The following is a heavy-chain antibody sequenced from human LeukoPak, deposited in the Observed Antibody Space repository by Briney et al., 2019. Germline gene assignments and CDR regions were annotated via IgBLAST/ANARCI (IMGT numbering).Heavy chain of an antibody. CDR1: GGSFSGYS. V-gene: IGHV3-48*03. CDR3: AELGITMIGGV. J-gene: IGHJ6*04. D-gene: IGHD3-10*02. CDR2: ISSSGSTI. Sequence: GTLSLTCAVYGGSFSGYSWNWVRQAPGKGLEWVSYISSSGSTIYYADSVKGRFTISRDNAKNSLYLQMNSLRAEDTAVYYCAELGITMIGGVWGKGTTVTISS.